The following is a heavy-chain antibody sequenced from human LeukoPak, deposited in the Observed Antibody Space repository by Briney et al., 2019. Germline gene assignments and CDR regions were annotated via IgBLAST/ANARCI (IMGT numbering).Heavy chain of an antibody. CDR1: GFTFSSYA. CDR2: IGGSGGST. Sequence: QSGGSLRLSCAASGFTFSSYAMSWVRQAPGKGLEWVSAIGGSGGSTYFADSVNGRFTISRDNSKNTLYLQMNSLRAEDTAVYYCAKGDNWTPPRYFDYWGQGTLVTVSS. D-gene: IGHD1-20*01. CDR3: AKGDNWTPPRYFDY. J-gene: IGHJ4*02. V-gene: IGHV3-23*01.